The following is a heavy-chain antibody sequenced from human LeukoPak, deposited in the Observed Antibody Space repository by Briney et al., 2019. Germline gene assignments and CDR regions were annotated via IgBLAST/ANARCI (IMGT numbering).Heavy chain of an antibody. V-gene: IGHV3-11*01. CDR1: GFTFSDYY. Sequence: GGTLRLSCGASGFTFSDYYMSWVSQPPGKGVEWVSYITSSGRTISYADSVKGRFPVSMYNAKTSFYLHMNILRVEDTAVYYCARYIVVPGTPSVMTYYIDHWGQGTHVTVSS. D-gene: IGHD2-21*01. J-gene: IGHJ4*02. CDR2: ITSSGRTI. CDR3: ARYIVVPGTPSVMTYYIDH.